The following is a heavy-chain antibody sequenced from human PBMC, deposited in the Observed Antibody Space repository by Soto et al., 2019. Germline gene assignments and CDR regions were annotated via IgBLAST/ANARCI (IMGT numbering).Heavy chain of an antibody. CDR2: IIPIFGTA. CDR3: ARDFPRYDSSDYSAPHLYYYYYGMDV. Sequence: QVQLVQSGAEVKKPGSSVKVSCKASGGTFSSYAISWVRQAPGQGLEWMGGIIPIFGTANYAQKFQGRVTITADESTSTAYMELSSLRSEDTAVYYCARDFPRYDSSDYSAPHLYYYYYGMDVWGQGTTVTVSS. CDR1: GGTFSSYA. J-gene: IGHJ6*02. V-gene: IGHV1-69*01. D-gene: IGHD3-22*01.